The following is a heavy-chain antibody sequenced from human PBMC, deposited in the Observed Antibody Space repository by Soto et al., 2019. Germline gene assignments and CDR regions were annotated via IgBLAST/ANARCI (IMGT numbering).Heavy chain of an antibody. V-gene: IGHV1-2*02. D-gene: IGHD6-19*01. CDR3: AKARAVRLEVCDS. CDR2: INPKNGDT. Sequence: ASVKVSCKDTGGLFSSYAVSWVRQAPGQGLEWMGWINPKNGDTKYAQYLQDRVAWTRDTSISTAYMELTRLRSDDTAIYYCAKARAVRLEVCDSWGQGALVTVSS. J-gene: IGHJ4*02. CDR1: GGLFSSYA.